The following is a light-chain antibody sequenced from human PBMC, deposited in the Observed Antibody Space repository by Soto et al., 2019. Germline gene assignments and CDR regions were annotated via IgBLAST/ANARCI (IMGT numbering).Light chain of an antibody. Sequence: QSALTQPPSASGSPGQSVTISCTGTSSDVGGYNYVSWYQQHPGKAPKLMIYEVSKRPSGVPDRFSGSKSGNTASLTVSGLQADDEADYYCNSYAGSDYFVFGTGTKVTVL. V-gene: IGLV2-8*01. CDR1: SSDVGGYNY. CDR2: EVS. CDR3: NSYAGSDYFV. J-gene: IGLJ1*01.